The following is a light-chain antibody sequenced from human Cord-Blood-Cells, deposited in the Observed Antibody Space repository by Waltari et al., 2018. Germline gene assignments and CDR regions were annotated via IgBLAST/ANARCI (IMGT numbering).Light chain of an antibody. J-gene: IGKJ1*01. CDR2: VAS. V-gene: IGKV1-17*01. Sequence: DIQMTQSPSSLSASVGDRVTITCRPSQGIRNELGWDQQKPGKAPKPLIYVASSVESGVPARCSGSGSGTEFTRTISSLQPEDVATYYCLQHNSDPPTFGQGTKVEIK. CDR1: QGIRNE. CDR3: LQHNSDPPT.